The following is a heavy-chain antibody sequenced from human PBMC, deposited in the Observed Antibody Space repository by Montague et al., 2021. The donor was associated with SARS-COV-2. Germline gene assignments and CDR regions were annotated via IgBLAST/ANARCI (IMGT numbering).Heavy chain of an antibody. V-gene: IGHV3-33*01. J-gene: IGHJ4*02. CDR2: IWYDGSNK. D-gene: IGHD1-26*01. CDR1: GFTFSSYG. CDR3: ARDPVGATYFDY. Sequence: SLRLSCAASGFTFSSYGMHWVRQAPGKGLEWVAVIWYDGSNKYYADSVKGRFTISRDNSKNTLYLQMNSLRAEDTAVYYCARDPVGATYFDYWGQGTLVTVSS.